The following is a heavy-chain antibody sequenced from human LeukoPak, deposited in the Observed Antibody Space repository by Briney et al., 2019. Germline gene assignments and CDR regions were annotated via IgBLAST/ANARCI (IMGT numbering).Heavy chain of an antibody. CDR1: GGTFSSYA. D-gene: IGHD6-13*01. J-gene: IGHJ3*02. V-gene: IGHV1-69*04. CDR3: ASTFWYSSSWYPPMDDAFDI. CDR2: IIPILGIA. Sequence: SVKVSCKASGGTFSSYAISWERQAPGQGLEWMGRIIPILGIANYAQKFQGRVTITADKSTSTAYMELSSLRSEDTAVYYCASTFWYSSSWYPPMDDAFDIWGQGTMVTVSS.